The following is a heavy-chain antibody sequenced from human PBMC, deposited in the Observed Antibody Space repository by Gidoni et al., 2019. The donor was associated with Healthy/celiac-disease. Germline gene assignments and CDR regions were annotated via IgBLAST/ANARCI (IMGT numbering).Heavy chain of an antibody. V-gene: IGHV4-34*01. CDR1: GGSFSGYY. J-gene: IGHJ6*02. CDR3: ARGLPAARPYYYYYGMDV. CDR2: INHSGST. D-gene: IGHD2-2*01. Sequence: QVQLQQWGAGLLKPSETLSLTCAVYGGSFSGYYWSWIRQPPGKGLEWIGEINHSGSTNYNPSLKSRVTISVDTSKNQFSLKLSSVTAADTAVYYCARGLPAARPYYYYYGMDVWGQGTTVTVSS.